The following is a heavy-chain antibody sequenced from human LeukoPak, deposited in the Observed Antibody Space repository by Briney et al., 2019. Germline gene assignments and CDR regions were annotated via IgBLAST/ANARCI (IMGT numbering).Heavy chain of an antibody. J-gene: IGHJ4*02. V-gene: IGHV3-20*04. CDR3: ARVNYGSGSYTYYFDY. CDR2: INWNGGST. Sequence: GGSLRLSCAASGFTFDDYGMSWVRHAPGKGLEWVSGINWNGGSTVYADSVKGRFTISRDNAKNSLYLQMNSLRAEDTALHYCARVNYGSGSYTYYFDYWGQGTLVTVSS. D-gene: IGHD3-10*01. CDR1: GFTFDDYG.